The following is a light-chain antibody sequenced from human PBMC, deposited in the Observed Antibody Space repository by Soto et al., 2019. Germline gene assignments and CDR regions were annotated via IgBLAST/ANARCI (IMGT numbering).Light chain of an antibody. V-gene: IGLV6-57*04. CDR3: QSYDSSNHVV. CDR2: EDD. CDR1: SGSLASNY. J-gene: IGLJ2*01. Sequence: NFMLTQPHSVSESPGKTVTISCTRSSGSLASNYVQWYLQRPGSAPTTVIYEDDKRPSGVPDRFSGSIDSSSNSASLTISGLKTEDEADYYCQSYDSSNHVVFGGGTKLTVL.